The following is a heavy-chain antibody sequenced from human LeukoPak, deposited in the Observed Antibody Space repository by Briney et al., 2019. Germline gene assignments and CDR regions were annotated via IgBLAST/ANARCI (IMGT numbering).Heavy chain of an antibody. J-gene: IGHJ4*02. V-gene: IGHV3-7*03. CDR1: GFTFSNFW. D-gene: IGHD6-13*01. CDR3: AKDSGWFRFDY. CDR2: IKQDETEK. Sequence: GGSLRLSCTASGFTFSNFWMGWVRKAPGKGLEWVANIKQDETEKFYLGSVKGRFTISRDNAKNSLYLQMNSLRVEDTAVYYCAKDSGWFRFDYWGQGTLVTVSS.